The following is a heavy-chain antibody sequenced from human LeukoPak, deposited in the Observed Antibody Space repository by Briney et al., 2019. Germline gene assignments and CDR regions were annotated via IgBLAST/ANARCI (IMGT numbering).Heavy chain of an antibody. CDR2: ISGSGGST. V-gene: IGHV3-23*01. CDR3: AKVPKRSGDFDY. CDR1: GFTFSSYG. Sequence: GGSLRLSCAASGFTFSSYGMSWVRQAAGKGLEWVSAISGSGGSTYYADSVKGRFTISRDNSKNTLYLQMNSLRAEDTAVYYFAKVPKRSGDFDYWGQGTLVTVSS. D-gene: IGHD1-14*01. J-gene: IGHJ4*02.